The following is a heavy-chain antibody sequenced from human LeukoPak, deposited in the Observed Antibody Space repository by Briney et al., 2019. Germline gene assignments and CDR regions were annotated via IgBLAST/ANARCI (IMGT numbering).Heavy chain of an antibody. D-gene: IGHD6-19*01. V-gene: IGHV7-4-1*02. Sequence: ASVKVSCKASGYTFTHCPLNWVRQAPGQGLEWMGWINTNTGNPTYAQGFTGRFVFSLDTSVNTAYLQITSLRAEDTSVYFCARALPGIAVAGSDYWGQGTLVTVSS. CDR1: GYTFTHCP. CDR3: ARALPGIAVAGSDY. J-gene: IGHJ4*02. CDR2: INTNTGNP.